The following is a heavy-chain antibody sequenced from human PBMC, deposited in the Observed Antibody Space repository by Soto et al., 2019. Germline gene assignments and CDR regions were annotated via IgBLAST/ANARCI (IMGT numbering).Heavy chain of an antibody. CDR3: ARDGPYSPRNWFDP. D-gene: IGHD4-4*01. CDR2: ISAYNGNT. CDR1: GYTFTSYG. V-gene: IGHV1-18*04. J-gene: IGHJ5*02. Sequence: GASVKVSCKASGYTFTSYGISWVRQALGQGLEWMGWISAYNGNTNYAQKLQGRVTMTTDTSTSTAYMELRSLRSDDTAVYYCARDGPYSPRNWFDPWGQGTLVTVPQ.